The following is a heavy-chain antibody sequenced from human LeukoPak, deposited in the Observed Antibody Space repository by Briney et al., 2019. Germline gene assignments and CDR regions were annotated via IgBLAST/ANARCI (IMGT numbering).Heavy chain of an antibody. J-gene: IGHJ5*02. CDR2: INHSGST. CDR3: ASTAGVDTRNWFDP. CDR1: GGSFSGYY. D-gene: IGHD5-18*01. Sequence: SETLSLTCAVYGGSFSGYYWSWIRQPPGKGLEWIGEINHSGSTNYNPSLKSRVTISVDTSKNQFSLKLSSVTAADTAVYYCASTAGVDTRNWFDPWGQGALVTVSS. V-gene: IGHV4-34*01.